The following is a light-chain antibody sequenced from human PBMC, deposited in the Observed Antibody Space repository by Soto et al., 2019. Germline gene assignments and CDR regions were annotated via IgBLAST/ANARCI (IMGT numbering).Light chain of an antibody. Sequence: QSVLTQPPSASGTPGQRVTISCSGSSSNIGSSTVNWYQQLPGTAPKLLIYSNNQRPSGVPDRFSGSKSGTSASLAISGLQSDDEADYYCAAWDDSLKGVVFGGGTQLTVL. V-gene: IGLV1-44*01. J-gene: IGLJ2*01. CDR3: AAWDDSLKGVV. CDR2: SNN. CDR1: SSNIGSST.